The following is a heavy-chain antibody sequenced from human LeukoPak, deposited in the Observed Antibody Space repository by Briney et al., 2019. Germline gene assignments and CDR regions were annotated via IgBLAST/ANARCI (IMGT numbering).Heavy chain of an antibody. CDR3: ARELGRGYSYGYAFDH. CDR1: GYTFSRYG. D-gene: IGHD5-18*01. J-gene: IGHJ4*02. CDR2: IIPIFGTA. V-gene: IGHV1-69*05. Sequence: SVKVSCKASGYTFSRYGISWVRQAPGQGLERMGGIIPIFGTANYAQKFQGRVTITTDESTSTAYMELSSLRSEDTAVYYCARELGRGYSYGYAFDHWGQGTLVTVSS.